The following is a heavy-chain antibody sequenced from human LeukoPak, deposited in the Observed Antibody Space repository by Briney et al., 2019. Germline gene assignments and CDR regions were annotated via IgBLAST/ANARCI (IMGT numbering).Heavy chain of an antibody. V-gene: IGHV4-30-4*08. CDR3: AREFAVTKTKIFDY. D-gene: IGHD4-17*01. CDR2: IYYSGST. CDR1: GGSISSGDYY. J-gene: IGHJ4*02. Sequence: SQTLSLTCTVSGGSISSGDYYWNWIRQPPGKGLEWIGFIYYSGSTYYNPNLKSRVTISADTSKNRFSLKLSSVTAADTAVYFCAREFAVTKTKIFDYWGQGTLVTVSS.